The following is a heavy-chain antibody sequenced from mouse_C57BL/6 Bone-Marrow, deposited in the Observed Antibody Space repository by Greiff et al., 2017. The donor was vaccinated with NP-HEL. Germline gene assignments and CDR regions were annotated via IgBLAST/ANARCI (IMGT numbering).Heavy chain of an antibody. J-gene: IGHJ4*01. V-gene: IGHV1-76*01. Sequence: QVQLQQSGAELVRPGASVKLSCKASGYTFTDYYINWVKQRPGQGLEWIARIYPGSGNTYYNEKFKGKATLTAEKSSSTAYMQLSSLTSEDSAVYFCANTVVATRETYYAMDYWGQGTSVTVSS. CDR2: IYPGSGNT. D-gene: IGHD1-1*01. CDR3: ANTVVATRETYYAMDY. CDR1: GYTFTDYY.